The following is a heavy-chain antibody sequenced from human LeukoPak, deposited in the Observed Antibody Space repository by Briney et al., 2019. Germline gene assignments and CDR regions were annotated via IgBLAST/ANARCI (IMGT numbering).Heavy chain of an antibody. Sequence: SETLSLTCTVSGGSISRSNYYWGWIRQPPGKGLEWIGSIYYSGSAYYNPSLKSRVTISVDTSKKQFSLKLSSVTAADTAVYYCARHVPSYYDILTGYFNWFDPWGQGTLVTVSS. CDR3: ARHVPSYYDILTGYFNWFDP. CDR1: GGSISRSNYY. D-gene: IGHD3-9*01. V-gene: IGHV4-39*01. J-gene: IGHJ5*02. CDR2: IYYSGSA.